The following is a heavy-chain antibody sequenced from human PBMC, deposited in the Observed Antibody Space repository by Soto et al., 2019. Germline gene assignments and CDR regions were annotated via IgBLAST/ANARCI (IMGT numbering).Heavy chain of an antibody. J-gene: IGHJ4*02. D-gene: IGHD6-13*01. Sequence: SXESLRLSCAASGFTFSIYAMSWVRQAPGKGLEWVSAISGGGGSTYYADSVKGRFTISRDNSKKRLYLEVNSLRAEDTAVYYCAKERVAAPGTRYYFDYWGQGTLVTVSS. CDR2: ISGGGGST. V-gene: IGHV3-23*01. CDR3: AKERVAAPGTRYYFDY. CDR1: GFTFSIYA.